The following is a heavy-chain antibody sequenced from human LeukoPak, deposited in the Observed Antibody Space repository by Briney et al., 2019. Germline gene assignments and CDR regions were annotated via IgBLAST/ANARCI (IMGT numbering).Heavy chain of an antibody. D-gene: IGHD3/OR15-3a*01. Sequence: GGSLRLSCAASGFTLSTYWMYWVRHGPGEGLEYVSRISNDGSATTYADSVKGRFSISRDNAKSTVYLQMNSLRPEDTAMFYCARGGLDHAFDLWGQGTMVSVSS. CDR2: ISNDGSAT. CDR3: ARGGLDHAFDL. CDR1: GFTLSTYW. V-gene: IGHV3-74*01. J-gene: IGHJ3*01.